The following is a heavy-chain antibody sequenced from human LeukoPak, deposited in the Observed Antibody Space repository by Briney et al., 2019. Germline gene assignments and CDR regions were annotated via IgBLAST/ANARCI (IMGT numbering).Heavy chain of an antibody. CDR1: GFTFSSYS. J-gene: IGHJ4*02. V-gene: IGHV3-21*01. CDR3: AREQLKYYYDSSGYSVY. CDR2: SSTSSSYI. Sequence: GGSLRLSCAASGFTFSSYSMNWVRQAPGKGLEWVSSSSTSSSYIYYADSVKGRFTISRDNAKNSLYLQMNSLRAEDTAVYYCAREQLKYYYDSSGYSVYWGQGTLVTVSS. D-gene: IGHD3-22*01.